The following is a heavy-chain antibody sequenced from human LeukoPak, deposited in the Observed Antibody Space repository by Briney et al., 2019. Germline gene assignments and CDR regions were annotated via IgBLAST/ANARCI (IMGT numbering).Heavy chain of an antibody. CDR1: GFTFSSHW. D-gene: IGHD3-3*01. J-gene: IGHJ4*02. V-gene: IGHV3-7*03. Sequence: GGSLRLSCAASGFTFSSHWMSWVRQTPGKGLERVATIKQDGSEKYYVGSVNGRFTISRDNAKNSLYLQMNSLRAEDTGMYYCARDFGRPTTFDYWGQGTLVTVPS. CDR3: ARDFGRPTTFDY. CDR2: IKQDGSEK.